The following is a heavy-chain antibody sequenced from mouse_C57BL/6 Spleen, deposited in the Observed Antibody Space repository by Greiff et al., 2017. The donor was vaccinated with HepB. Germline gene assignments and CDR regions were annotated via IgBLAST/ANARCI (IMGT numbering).Heavy chain of an antibody. CDR1: GYTFTSYG. J-gene: IGHJ2*01. V-gene: IGHV1-81*01. D-gene: IGHD2-4*01. CDR3: AIYDYGESYFDY. CDR2: IYPRSGNT. Sequence: QVQLQQSGAELARPGASVKLSCKASGYTFTSYGISWVKQRTGQGLEWIGEIYPRSGNTYYNEKFKGKATLTADKSSSTAYMELRSLTSEDSAVYFCAIYDYGESYFDYWGQGTTLTVSS.